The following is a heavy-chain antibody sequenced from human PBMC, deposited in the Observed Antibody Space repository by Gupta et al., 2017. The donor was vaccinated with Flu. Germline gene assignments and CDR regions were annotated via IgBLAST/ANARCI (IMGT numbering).Heavy chain of an antibody. V-gene: IGHV4-59*08. Sequence: QVQLQESGPGLVKPSETLSLTCTVSGGSISSYYWAWIRQPPGKGLEWKGHIYYSGNTNYSPSPKRRVTISVDTSKNQFSLNLSSVTAADTAGYFCARPSELGTRAVLYFDYWGLGTLVTVSS. CDR3: ARPSELGTRAVLYFDY. J-gene: IGHJ4*02. CDR2: IYYSGNT. D-gene: IGHD7-27*01. CDR1: GGSISSYY.